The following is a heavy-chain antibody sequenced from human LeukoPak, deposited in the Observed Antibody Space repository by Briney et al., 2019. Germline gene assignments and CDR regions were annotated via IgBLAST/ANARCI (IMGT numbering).Heavy chain of an antibody. V-gene: IGHV3-21*01. J-gene: IGHJ4*02. D-gene: IGHD6-19*01. CDR2: ISSSSSYI. CDR1: GFTFSSYS. CDR3: ARDGAVAGTPHY. Sequence: GGPLRLSCAASGFTFSSYSMNWVRQAPGKGLEWASSISSSSSYIYYADSVKGRFTISRDNAKNSLYLQMNSLRAEDTAVYYCARDGAVAGTPHYWGQGTLVTVSS.